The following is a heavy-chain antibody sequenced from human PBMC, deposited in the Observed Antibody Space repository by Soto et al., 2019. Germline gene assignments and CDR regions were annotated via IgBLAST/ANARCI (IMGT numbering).Heavy chain of an antibody. V-gene: IGHV1-46*01. Sequence: QVQLVQSGAEVKKPGASVKVSCKASGYTFTSYFIHWVRQAPGQGLEWMGVFDPSGVATNSAQKFQGRLTMTRDTSTSTVYMDLTSLGSDDTALYYSARVSRGAFDIWGQGTLVTVSS. J-gene: IGHJ3*02. CDR2: FDPSGVAT. CDR3: ARVSRGAFDI. CDR1: GYTFTSYF.